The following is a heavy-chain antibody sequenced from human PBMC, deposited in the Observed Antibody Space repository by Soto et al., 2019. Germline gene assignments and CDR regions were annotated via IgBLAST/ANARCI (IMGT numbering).Heavy chain of an antibody. V-gene: IGHV4-59*08. Sequence: SETLSLTCTVSGGPISSYDWSWIRQPPGKGLEWIGYIFDNGRTNYSPSLQSRVTISVDTSMNQVFLKLSSVTVADTAVYYCARPHGGDYAFDIWGQGTMLTVSS. D-gene: IGHD2-21*02. J-gene: IGHJ3*02. CDR3: ARPHGGDYAFDI. CDR2: IFDNGRT. CDR1: GGPISSYD.